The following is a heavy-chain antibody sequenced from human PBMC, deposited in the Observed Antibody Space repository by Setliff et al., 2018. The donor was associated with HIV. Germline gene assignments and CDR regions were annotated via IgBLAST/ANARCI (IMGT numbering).Heavy chain of an antibody. CDR3: ARHVPDYDFWSGSPAHYYYYYMDV. V-gene: IGHV4-39*01. CDR2: IDYSGTT. CDR1: GDSMKSKSYF. J-gene: IGHJ6*03. D-gene: IGHD3-3*01. Sequence: SETLSLTCTVSGDSMKSKSYFWGWIRQSPGKGLEWIGAIDYSGTTYYNPSLKSRLTISVDTSKNLFSLSVTSVTAADTAIYYCARHVPDYDFWSGSPAHYYYYYMDVWGKGTTVTVSS.